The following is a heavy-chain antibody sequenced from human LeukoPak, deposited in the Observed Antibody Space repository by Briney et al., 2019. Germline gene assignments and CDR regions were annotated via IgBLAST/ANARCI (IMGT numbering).Heavy chain of an antibody. V-gene: IGHV1-2*02. D-gene: IGHD5-12*01. CDR2: IKPDSGSS. Sequence: ASVKVSCKASGYTFTAYYIHWLRQAPGQGPEWMGWIKPDSGSSHYAQRFQGRVTMTRDTSSNSAYMDLTRLKSDDTAVYYCATTRVTTTRLDYWGQGTLVTVSS. CDR3: ATTRVTTTRLDY. CDR1: GYTFTAYY. J-gene: IGHJ4*02.